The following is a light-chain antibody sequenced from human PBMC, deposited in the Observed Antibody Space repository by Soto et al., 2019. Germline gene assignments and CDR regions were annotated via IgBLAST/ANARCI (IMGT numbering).Light chain of an antibody. CDR3: QQYNSYPYS. Sequence: DIQVTQSPSTLSASVGDRVTISCRASQNIDSWLAWYQQKPGKAPTLLIYDASSLESGVPSRFSGSGSGTAFTLTISSLQPDDFATYYCQQYNSYPYSFGPGTKVDIK. J-gene: IGKJ3*01. V-gene: IGKV1-5*01. CDR2: DAS. CDR1: QNIDSW.